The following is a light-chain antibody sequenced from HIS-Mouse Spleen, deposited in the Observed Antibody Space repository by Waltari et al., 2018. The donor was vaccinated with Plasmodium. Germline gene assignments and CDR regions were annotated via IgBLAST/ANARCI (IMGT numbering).Light chain of an antibody. Sequence: SYELTQPPSVSVSPGQTASIPCSGDALPKKYSYWYQQKSGQAPVLVIYEDSKRPSGIPERFSCSSSGTMATLTISGAQVEDEADYYCYSTDSSGNHRVFGGGTKLTVL. CDR2: EDS. J-gene: IGLJ3*02. CDR3: YSTDSSGNHRV. V-gene: IGLV3-10*01. CDR1: ALPKKY.